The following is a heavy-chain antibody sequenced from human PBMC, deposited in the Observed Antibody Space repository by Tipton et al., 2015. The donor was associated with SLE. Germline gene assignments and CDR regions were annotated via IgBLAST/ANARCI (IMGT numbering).Heavy chain of an antibody. V-gene: IGHV4-38-2*02. CDR2: DYHSGRT. J-gene: IGHJ4*02. Sequence: TLSLTCTVSGYSIGSGYYWGWIRQPPGKGLEWIGSDYHSGRTYYNPSLKSRVTISLDTAKNHFSLKLTSLTAADTAVYYCVRGGEAVLTWDYFDYWGQGILVTVSS. CDR3: VRGGEAVLTWDYFDY. CDR1: GYSIGSGYY. D-gene: IGHD6-19*01.